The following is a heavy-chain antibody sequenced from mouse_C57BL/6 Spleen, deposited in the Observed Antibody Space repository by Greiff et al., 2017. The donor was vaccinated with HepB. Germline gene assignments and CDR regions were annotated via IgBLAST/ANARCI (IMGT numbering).Heavy chain of an antibody. V-gene: IGHV1-50*01. CDR2: IDPSDSYT. CDR1: GYTFTSYW. CDR3: ARRELGPGYFDY. J-gene: IGHJ2*01. D-gene: IGHD4-1*01. Sequence: QVQLQQSGAELVKPGASVKLSCKASGYTFTSYWMQWVKQRPGQGLEWIGEIDPSDSYTNYNQKFKGKATLTVDTSSSTAYMQLSSLTSEDSAVYYCARRELGPGYFDYWGQGTTLTVSS.